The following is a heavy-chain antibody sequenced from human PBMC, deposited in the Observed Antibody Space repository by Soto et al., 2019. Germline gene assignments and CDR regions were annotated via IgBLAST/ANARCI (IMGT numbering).Heavy chain of an antibody. D-gene: IGHD5-12*01. CDR2: ISAYNGNT. Sequence: ASVNVSCKASGYTFTSYGISWVRQAPGQGLEWMGWISAYNGNTNYAQKLQGRVTMTTDTSTSTAYMELRSLRSDDTAVYYCARDVRIVATPNFDYWGQGTLVTVSS. CDR1: GYTFTSYG. V-gene: IGHV1-18*01. CDR3: ARDVRIVATPNFDY. J-gene: IGHJ4*02.